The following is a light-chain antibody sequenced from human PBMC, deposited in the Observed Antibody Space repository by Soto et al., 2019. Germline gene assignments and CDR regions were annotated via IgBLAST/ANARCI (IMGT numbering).Light chain of an antibody. CDR2: DAS. CDR3: KQRSDWPIT. V-gene: IGKV3-11*01. CDR1: QSVSSN. J-gene: IGKJ5*01. Sequence: EIVMTQSPATLSVSPGERATLPCRASQSVSSNLAWYQQKPGQAPRLLIYDASNRATGIPARFSGSGSGTDFTLTIRSLEPDDFAVYYCKQRSDWPITFGQGTRLEIK.